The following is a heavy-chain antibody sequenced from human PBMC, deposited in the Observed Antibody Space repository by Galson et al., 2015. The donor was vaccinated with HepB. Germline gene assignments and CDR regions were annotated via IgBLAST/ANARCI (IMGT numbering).Heavy chain of an antibody. CDR3: TRHDSSYDSTGYYGHSIYFQH. D-gene: IGHD3-22*01. V-gene: IGHV3-73*01. CDR1: GFTFSGSA. J-gene: IGHJ1*01. CDR2: IRSKPDNYAT. Sequence: SLRLSCAASGFTFSGSAMHWVRQASGKGLEWVGRIRSKPDNYATAYAPSVKGRFTISRDDSKNTAYLQMNSLKTEDTAVYYCTRHDSSYDSTGYYGHSIYFQHWGQGTLVTVSS.